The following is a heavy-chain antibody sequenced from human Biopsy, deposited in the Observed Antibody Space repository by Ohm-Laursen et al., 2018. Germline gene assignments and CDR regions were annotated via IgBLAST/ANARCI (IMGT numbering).Heavy chain of an antibody. D-gene: IGHD7-27*01. CDR3: ARLTGDPSY. J-gene: IGHJ4*02. Sequence: SQTLSLTCTVSGGSIKSYYWTWIRQSPGKGLGWIGFIYYTGHTNYNPSLKSRATISVDTSKNQFSLKVISVTAADTAVYYCARLTGDPSYWGQGILVTVSS. V-gene: IGHV4-59*01. CDR2: IYYTGHT. CDR1: GGSIKSYY.